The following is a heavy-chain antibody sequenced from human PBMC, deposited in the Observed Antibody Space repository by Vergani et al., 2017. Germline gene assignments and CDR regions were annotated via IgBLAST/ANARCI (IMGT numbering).Heavy chain of an antibody. D-gene: IGHD3-10*01. CDR1: GFTFSTYTM. J-gene: IGHJ4*02. CDR3: ARGLWFPDY. CDR2: IYHSGST. V-gene: IGHV4-4*02. Sequence: VQLLESGGGLVQPGGSLRLSCAASGFTFSTYTMNWVRQPPGKGLEWIGEIYHSGSTNYNPSLKSRVTISVDKSKNQFSLKLSSVTAADTAVYYCARGLWFPDYWGQGTLVTVSS.